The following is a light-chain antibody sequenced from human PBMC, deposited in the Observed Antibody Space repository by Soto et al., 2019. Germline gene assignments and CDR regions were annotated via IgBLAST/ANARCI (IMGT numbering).Light chain of an antibody. CDR3: QQYARPPFA. CDR2: DAS. J-gene: IGKJ2*01. Sequence: IVLTQSPGTLPLSPGERATLSCRASQRISNSYLAWYQQKPGQAPRLLLYDASSRATGIPDRVSGSGSGTDFTLTISRLEPEDFAVYYCQQYARPPFAFGQGTKVDIK. CDR1: QRISNSY. V-gene: IGKV3-20*01.